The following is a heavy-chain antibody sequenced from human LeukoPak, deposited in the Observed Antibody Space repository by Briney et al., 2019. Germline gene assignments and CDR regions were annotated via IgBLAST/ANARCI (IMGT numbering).Heavy chain of an antibody. CDR3: ARLTANHFDY. V-gene: IGHV3-23*01. Sequence: GGSLRLSCAASGFTLSTYAMSWVRQAPGKGLEWVSVFSGNGANIYYAESVRGRFTISRDISKNTLPLQMSRLSAEATAIYYCARLTANHFDYWGQGTLVTVSS. CDR1: GFTLSTYA. D-gene: IGHD2-21*02. CDR2: FSGNGANI. J-gene: IGHJ4*02.